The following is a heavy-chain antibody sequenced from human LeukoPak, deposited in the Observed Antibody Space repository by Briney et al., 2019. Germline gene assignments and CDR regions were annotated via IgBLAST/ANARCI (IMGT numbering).Heavy chain of an antibody. J-gene: IGHJ4*02. D-gene: IGHD4-23*01. CDR2: VYYSGTT. V-gene: IGHV4-59*01. Sequence: PSETLSLTCSVSGASISNYFWSWIRQPPGKGLEWIGYVYYSGTTNYNPSLRSRVTISLDTSKNQFSLKLNSVTAADTAVYYCAGSNGGLYYFDHWGQGTLVTASS. CDR1: GASISNYF. CDR3: AGSNGGLYYFDH.